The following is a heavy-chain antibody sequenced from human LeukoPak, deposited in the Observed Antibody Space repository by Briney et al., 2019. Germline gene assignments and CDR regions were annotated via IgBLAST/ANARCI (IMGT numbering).Heavy chain of an antibody. CDR1: GGTFSSYT. V-gene: IGHV1-69*13. Sequence: SVKVSCKASGGTFSSYTISWVRQAPGQGLEWMGGIIPIFGTANYAQKFQGRVTITADESTSTAYMELSSLRSEDTAVYYCARVGAAAGPFDYWGQGTLVTVSS. CDR2: IIPIFGTA. CDR3: ARVGAAAGPFDY. D-gene: IGHD6-13*01. J-gene: IGHJ4*02.